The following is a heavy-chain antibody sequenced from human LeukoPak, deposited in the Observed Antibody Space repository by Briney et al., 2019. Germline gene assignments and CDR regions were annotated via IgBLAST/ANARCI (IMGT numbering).Heavy chain of an antibody. Sequence: GGSLRLSCAASGFAFYDYAMHWVRQAPGKGLEWVSLIYGDGDSTYYADSVKGRFTIARDNSKNSLYLQMNSLRTDDTALYFCAKDIYPTPARPDAFDIWGQGTMVTVSS. CDR3: AKDIYPTPARPDAFDI. V-gene: IGHV3-43*02. D-gene: IGHD2-2*02. CDR2: IYGDGDST. J-gene: IGHJ3*02. CDR1: GFAFYDYA.